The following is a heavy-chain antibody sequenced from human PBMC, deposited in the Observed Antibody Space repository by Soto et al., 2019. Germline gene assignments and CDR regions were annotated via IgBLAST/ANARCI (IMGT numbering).Heavy chain of an antibody. D-gene: IGHD2-2*01. CDR3: AKDIKYQLLAHTGYYGMDV. J-gene: IGHJ6*02. V-gene: IGHV3-23*01. CDR2: ISGSGGST. Sequence: EVQLLESGGGLVQPGGSLRLSCAASGFTFSSYAMSWVRQAPGKGLEWVSAISGSGGSTYYADSVKGRFTISRDNSKNTLYLQMNSLRAEDTAVYYCAKDIKYQLLAHTGYYGMDVWGQGTTVTVSS. CDR1: GFTFSSYA.